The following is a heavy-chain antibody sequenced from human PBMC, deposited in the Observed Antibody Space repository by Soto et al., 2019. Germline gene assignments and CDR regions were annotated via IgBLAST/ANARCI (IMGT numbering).Heavy chain of an antibody. CDR3: AKEAGELSTRSFDY. D-gene: IGHD3-16*02. CDR2: ISSSSSYI. CDR1: GFTFSSYS. Sequence: EVQLVESGGGLVKPGGSLRLSCAASGFTFSSYSMNWVRQAPGKGLEWVSSISSSSSYIYYADSVKGRFTITRDNAKNSLYLQMTSLRAEDTAVYYCAKEAGELSTRSFDYWGQGTLVTVSS. J-gene: IGHJ4*02. V-gene: IGHV3-21*01.